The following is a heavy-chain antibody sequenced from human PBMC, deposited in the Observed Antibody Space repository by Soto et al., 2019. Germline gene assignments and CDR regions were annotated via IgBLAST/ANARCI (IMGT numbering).Heavy chain of an antibody. CDR2: VFFSGST. J-gene: IGHJ4*02. D-gene: IGHD1-20*01. CDR1: GGSINSDY. V-gene: IGHV4-59*01. CDR3: ARGRSMYNWKY. Sequence: SETLSLTCTVSGGSINSDYWSWIRQSPGKGLEWIGYVFFSGSTNYNHSFKSRVTISLDTSKNQIYLRVTSVTAADTAVYYCARGRSMYNWKYWGQGTQVTVSS.